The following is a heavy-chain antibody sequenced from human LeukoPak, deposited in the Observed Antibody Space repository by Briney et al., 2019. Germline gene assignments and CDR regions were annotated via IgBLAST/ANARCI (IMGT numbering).Heavy chain of an antibody. CDR1: GGSLSSYY. Sequence: SETLSLTCTVSGGSLSSYYWSWTRQPAGKGLEWIGRIYTSGSTNYNPSLKSRVTMSVDTSKNQFSLKLSSVTAADTAVYYCARERAAMYSSSSYFDYWGQGTLVTVSS. CDR3: ARERAAMYSSSSYFDY. V-gene: IGHV4-4*07. CDR2: IYTSGST. D-gene: IGHD6-6*01. J-gene: IGHJ4*02.